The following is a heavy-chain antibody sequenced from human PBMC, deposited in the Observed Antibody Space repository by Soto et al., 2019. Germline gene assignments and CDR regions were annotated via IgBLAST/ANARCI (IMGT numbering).Heavy chain of an antibody. D-gene: IGHD5-18*01. J-gene: IGHJ4*02. CDR3: ARDEAMAQFDY. CDR2: ISAYNGNT. V-gene: IGHV1-18*01. Sequence: QVQLVQSGAEVKKPGASVKVSCKASGYTFTSYGISWVRQAPGQGLEWMGWISAYNGNTNYAQRLQGRVTRTTGTSTSTAYMELRSLRSDYTAVYYCARDEAMAQFDYWGQGTLVTVSS. CDR1: GYTFTSYG.